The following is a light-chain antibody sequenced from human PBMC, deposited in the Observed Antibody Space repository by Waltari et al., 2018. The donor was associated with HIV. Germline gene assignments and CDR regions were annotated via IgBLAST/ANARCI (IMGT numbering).Light chain of an antibody. V-gene: IGLV3-21*04. CDR2: YDS. CDR1: NIGSKS. J-gene: IGLJ2*01. CDR3: QVWDSSSDHPGV. Sequence: SYVLTQPPSVSVAPGKTARITCGGTNIGSKSVHWYQQKPGQAPVVVIYYDSDRPSGIPERFSGSNSGNTATLTISRVEAGDEADYYCQVWDSSSDHPGVFGGGTKLTVL.